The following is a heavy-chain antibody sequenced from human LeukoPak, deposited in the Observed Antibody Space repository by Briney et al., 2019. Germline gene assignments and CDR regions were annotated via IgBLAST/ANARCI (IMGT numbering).Heavy chain of an antibody. CDR2: VFYDRTT. CDR3: VRSGVVLLTGFDF. J-gene: IGHJ4*02. V-gene: IGHV4-39*07. Sequence: SETLSLTCAVSGGPMMTGPYYWGWIRQPPGKGLEWLGSVFYDRTTYYSPSLKSRVSVSADTSRNQFSLSLTSASAADTAVYYCVRSGVVLLTGFDFWGQGALVTVSS. D-gene: IGHD3-16*01. CDR1: GGPMMTGPYY.